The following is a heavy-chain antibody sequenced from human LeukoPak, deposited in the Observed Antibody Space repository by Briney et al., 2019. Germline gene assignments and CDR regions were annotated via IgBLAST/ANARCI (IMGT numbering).Heavy chain of an antibody. CDR2: MNPNSGNT. CDR1: GYTFTSYD. D-gene: IGHD6-19*01. V-gene: IGHV1-8*01. J-gene: IGHJ6*02. CDR3: ARTYSSGWWDYYGVDV. Sequence: ASVKVSCKASGYTFTSYDINWVRQATGQGLEWMGWMNPNSGNTGYAQKFQGRVTMTRNTSISTAYMELSSLRSEDTAVYYCARTYSSGWWDYYGVDVWGQGTTVTVSS.